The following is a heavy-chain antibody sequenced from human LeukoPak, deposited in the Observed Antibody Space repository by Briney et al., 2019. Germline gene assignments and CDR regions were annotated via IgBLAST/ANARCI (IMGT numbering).Heavy chain of an antibody. CDR2: ISTAGDT. J-gene: IGHJ4*02. Sequence: PGGSLRLSCAASGFTFSGYDMHWVRQTTGKGLEWVLAISTAGDTYYPGSVKGRFTISRESAKNSLYLQMSSLRAEDTAVYYCARGGSSGYYFFDYWGQGTLVTVSS. CDR1: GFTFSGYD. D-gene: IGHD6-19*01. V-gene: IGHV3-13*01. CDR3: ARGGSSGYYFFDY.